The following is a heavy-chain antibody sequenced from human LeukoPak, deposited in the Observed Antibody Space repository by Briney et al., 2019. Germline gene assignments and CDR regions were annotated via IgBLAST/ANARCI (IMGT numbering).Heavy chain of an antibody. CDR3: VRFGVNYDMDV. V-gene: IGHV4-59*01. J-gene: IGHJ6*02. D-gene: IGHD3-16*01. Sequence: SETLSLTCSVSGGSISGYYWTWVRQPPAKALEWIGQIHYSGRADYNPSLKSRITMSVDTSRNQISLKLRSVTAADTAIYYCVRFGVNYDMDVWGQGTTVTVFS. CDR2: IHYSGRA. CDR1: GGSISGYY.